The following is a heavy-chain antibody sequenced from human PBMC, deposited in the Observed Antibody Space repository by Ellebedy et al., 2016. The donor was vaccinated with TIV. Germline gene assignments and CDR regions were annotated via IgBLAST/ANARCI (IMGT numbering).Heavy chain of an antibody. D-gene: IGHD6-19*01. J-gene: IGHJ4*02. CDR1: GFIFNDYA. CDR2: ISWNGDSV. CDR3: VKDHADEAVSGTNFDY. Sequence: PGGSLRLSCAAAGFIFNDYAMHWIRQAPGKGLEWVSGISWNGDSVNYAASVQGRFNISRDNAKNSLYLQMNSLRPEDTALYFCVKDHADEAVSGTNFDYWGQGTVVTVSS. V-gene: IGHV3-9*01.